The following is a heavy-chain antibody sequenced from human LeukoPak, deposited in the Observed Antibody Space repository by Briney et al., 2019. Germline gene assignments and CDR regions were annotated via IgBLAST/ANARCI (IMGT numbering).Heavy chain of an antibody. D-gene: IGHD6-13*01. Sequence: PSETLSLTCTVSGGSISSSSYYWGWIRQPPGKGLEWIGSIYYSGSTYYNPSLKSRVTISVDTSKNQFSLKLSSVTTADAAVYYCARGSSRALDYWGQGTLVTVSS. J-gene: IGHJ4*02. CDR1: GGSISSSSYY. CDR2: IYYSGST. CDR3: ARGSSRALDY. V-gene: IGHV4-39*07.